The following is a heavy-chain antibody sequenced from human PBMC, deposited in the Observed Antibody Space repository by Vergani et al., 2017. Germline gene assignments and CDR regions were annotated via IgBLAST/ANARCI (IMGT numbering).Heavy chain of an antibody. D-gene: IGHD3-3*01. CDR3: ARQAEDNFWSGYPGY. CDR2: IYPGDSDT. CDR1: EYSFGNYW. J-gene: IGHJ4*02. V-gene: IGHV5-51*01. Sequence: EVELVQSGPEMRKPGESLKISCKGSEYSFGNYWIGWVRQMPGKGLEWMGIIYPGDSDTRYSPSFQGQVTISADKSISTAYLQWSSLKASDTAMYYCARQAEDNFWSGYPGYWGQGTLVTVSS.